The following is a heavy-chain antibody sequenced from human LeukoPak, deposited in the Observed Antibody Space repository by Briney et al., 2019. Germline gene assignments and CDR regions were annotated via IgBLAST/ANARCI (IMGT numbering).Heavy chain of an antibody. Sequence: EGSLRLSCTASGFTFSNYGMHWVRQAPGKGLEWVSFIPNDANNKYYADSVKGRFTISRDNSKNTLYLQMNSLRAEDTALYYCAKDSGYSYGYNAFDIWGQGTMVTVSS. CDR2: IPNDANNK. J-gene: IGHJ3*02. CDR3: AKDSGYSYGYNAFDI. D-gene: IGHD5-18*01. V-gene: IGHV3-30*02. CDR1: GFTFSNYG.